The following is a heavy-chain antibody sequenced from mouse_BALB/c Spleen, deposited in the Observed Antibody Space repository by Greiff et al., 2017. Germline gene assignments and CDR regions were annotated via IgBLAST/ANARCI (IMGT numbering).Heavy chain of an antibody. V-gene: IGHV1-15*01. J-gene: IGHJ4*01. CDR2: IDPETGGT. CDR1: GYTFTDYE. D-gene: IGHD4-1*01. Sequence: VQLQQSGAELVRPGASVTLSCKASGYTFTDYEMHWVKQTPVHGLEWIGAIDPETGGTAYNQKFKGKATLTADKSSSTAYMELRSLTSEDSAVYYGTSLGRGVDYWGQGTSVTVSS. CDR3: TSLGRGVDY.